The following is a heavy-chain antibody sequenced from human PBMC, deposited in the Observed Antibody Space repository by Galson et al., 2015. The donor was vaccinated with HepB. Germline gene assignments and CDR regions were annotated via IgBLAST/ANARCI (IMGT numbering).Heavy chain of an antibody. CDR3: AKSPAHDSSGDIDY. V-gene: IGHV3-21*04. Sequence: SLRLSCAASGFTFSSYSMNWVRQAPGKGLEWVSSISSSSSYIYYADSVKGRFTISRDNAKNSLYLQMNSLRAEDTAVYYCAKSPAHDSSGDIDYWGQGTLVTVSS. D-gene: IGHD3-22*01. J-gene: IGHJ4*02. CDR2: ISSSSSYI. CDR1: GFTFSSYS.